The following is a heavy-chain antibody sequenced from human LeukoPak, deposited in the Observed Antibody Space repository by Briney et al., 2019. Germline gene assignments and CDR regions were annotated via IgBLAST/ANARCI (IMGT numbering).Heavy chain of an antibody. Sequence: PGGSLRLSCAASGFTFSSYEMNWVRQAPGKGLEWVSYISSSGTTIYYADSVKGRFTISRDNAKNSPYLQMNSLRAEDTAVYYCARDRLGYCSGGSCFGDYWGQGTLVTVSS. D-gene: IGHD2-15*01. CDR3: ARDRLGYCSGGSCFGDY. J-gene: IGHJ4*02. V-gene: IGHV3-48*03. CDR2: ISSSGTTI. CDR1: GFTFSSYE.